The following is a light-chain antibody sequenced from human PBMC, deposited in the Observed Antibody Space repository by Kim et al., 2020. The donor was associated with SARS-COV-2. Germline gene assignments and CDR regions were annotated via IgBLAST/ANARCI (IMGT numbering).Light chain of an antibody. CDR3: KSRDSSGNLLV. CDR2: AKN. Sequence: ALGQTIRITCQGDNLRSYSASGYQQKPGQAPVLVIFAKNNRPSGIPDRFSGSSSGNTASLTITGAQAEDEADYYCKSRDSSGNLLVFGGGTQLTVL. V-gene: IGLV3-19*01. J-gene: IGLJ2*01. CDR1: NLRSYS.